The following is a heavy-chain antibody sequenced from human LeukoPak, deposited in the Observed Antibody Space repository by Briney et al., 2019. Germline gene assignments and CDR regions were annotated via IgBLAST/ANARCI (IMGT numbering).Heavy chain of an antibody. CDR3: ARPFTPRHHWYFDL. J-gene: IGHJ2*01. CDR2: ISSSSYI. V-gene: IGHV3-21*01. Sequence: GGSLRLSCAASGFTFSSYSMNWVRQAPGKGLEWVSSISSSSYIYYADSVKGRFTISRDNAKNSLYLQMNSLRAEDTAVYYCARPFTPRHHWYFDLWGRGTLVTVSS. CDR1: GFTFSSYS.